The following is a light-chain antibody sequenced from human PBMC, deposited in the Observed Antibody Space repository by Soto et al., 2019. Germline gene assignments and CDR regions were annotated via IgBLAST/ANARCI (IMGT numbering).Light chain of an antibody. CDR2: DAS. CDR1: QSVSSL. CDR3: HQRSNWPPS. J-gene: IGKJ3*01. Sequence: EIVLTQSPATLSLSPGERATLSCGASQSVSSLLAWYQQKPGQAPRLLIYDASNRATGIPARFSGSGSGTDFNLTISSLEPEDFAIYYCHQRSNWPPSFGPGTTVDI. V-gene: IGKV3-11*01.